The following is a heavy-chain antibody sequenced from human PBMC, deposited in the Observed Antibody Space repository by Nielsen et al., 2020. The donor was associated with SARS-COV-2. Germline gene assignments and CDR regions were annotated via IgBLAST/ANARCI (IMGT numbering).Heavy chain of an antibody. CDR2: IKQDGSEK. Sequence: GALRLSCAASGFIFSSYWMSWVRQAPGKGLEWVANIKQDGSEKYYVDSVKGRFTISRDNAKNSLYLQMNSLRAEDTAVYYCASGAVAGGYWGQGTLVTVSS. V-gene: IGHV3-7*01. D-gene: IGHD3-16*01. CDR3: ASGAVAGGY. J-gene: IGHJ4*02. CDR1: GFIFSSYW.